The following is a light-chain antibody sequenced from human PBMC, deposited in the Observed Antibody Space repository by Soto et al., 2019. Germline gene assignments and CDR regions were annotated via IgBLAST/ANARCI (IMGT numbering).Light chain of an antibody. Sequence: EIVLTQAPGGLSLSPGERATLSCRASQSVSSSYLAWYQQKPGQAPRLLIYAASTRATGLPARFSGSGSGTELTLTISSLQSDDFAVYHCQQYNNWPPTFGHGTRLEIK. CDR1: QSVSSSY. V-gene: IGKV3-15*01. CDR2: AAS. CDR3: QQYNNWPPT. J-gene: IGKJ5*01.